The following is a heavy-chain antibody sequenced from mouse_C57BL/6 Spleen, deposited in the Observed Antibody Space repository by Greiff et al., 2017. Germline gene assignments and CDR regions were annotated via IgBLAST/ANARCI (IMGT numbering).Heavy chain of an antibody. D-gene: IGHD1-1*01. CDR2: INPNNGGT. CDR1: GYTFTDYN. V-gene: IGHV1-18*01. CDR3: AREGYYGSSWYFDV. Sequence: VQLQQSGPELVKPGASVKIPCKASGYTFTDYNMDWVKQSHGKSLEWIGDINPNNGGTIYNQKFKGKATLTVDKSSSTAYMELRSLTSEDTAVYYCAREGYYGSSWYFDVWGTGTTVTVSS. J-gene: IGHJ1*03.